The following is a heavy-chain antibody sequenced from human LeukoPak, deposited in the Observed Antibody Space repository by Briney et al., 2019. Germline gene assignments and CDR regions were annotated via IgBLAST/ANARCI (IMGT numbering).Heavy chain of an antibody. V-gene: IGHV1-46*01. CDR3: ARVACSGGSCYQEFDAFDI. D-gene: IGHD2-15*01. CDR1: GYTFTSYY. J-gene: IGHJ3*02. CDR2: LNPSGGST. Sequence: ASVKVSCKASGYTFTSYYIHWVRQAPGQGLEWMGILNPSGGSTTYAQKFQGRVTLTRDTSTSTVYMELSTLRSEDTAVYYCARVACSGGSCYQEFDAFDIWGQGTMVTVSS.